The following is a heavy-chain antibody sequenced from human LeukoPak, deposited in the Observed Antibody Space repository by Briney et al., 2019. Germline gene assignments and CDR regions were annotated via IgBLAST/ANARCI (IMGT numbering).Heavy chain of an antibody. D-gene: IGHD6-13*01. V-gene: IGHV3-21*01. CDR1: GFTLSSYN. CDR2: ISYRSSDK. Sequence: GGSLRLSCAASGFTLSSYNMKWVRQAPGKGLEWVSSISYRSSDKEYADSVKGRFTISRDNAKQSLYLQMSSLRAEDTAVYYCARVYSSSWYSGYLYMDVWGKGTTVTVSS. CDR3: ARVYSSSWYSGYLYMDV. J-gene: IGHJ6*03.